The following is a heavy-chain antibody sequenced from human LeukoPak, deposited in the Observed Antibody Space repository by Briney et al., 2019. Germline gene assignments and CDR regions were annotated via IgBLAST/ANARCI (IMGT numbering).Heavy chain of an antibody. Sequence: GGSLRLSCAASGFTFSDYYMSWIRQAPGKGLEWVSYISSSSSTIYYADSVKGRFTISRDNAKNSLYLQMNSLRAEDMALYYCAKGYSYSSGTYYFDYWGQGTLVTVSS. V-gene: IGHV3-11*01. CDR2: ISSSSSTI. CDR1: GFTFSDYY. J-gene: IGHJ4*02. D-gene: IGHD6-19*01. CDR3: AKGYSYSSGTYYFDY.